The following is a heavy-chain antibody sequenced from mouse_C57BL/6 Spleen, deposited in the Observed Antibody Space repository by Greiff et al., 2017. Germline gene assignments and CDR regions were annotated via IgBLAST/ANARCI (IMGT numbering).Heavy chain of an antibody. CDR2: IDPNSGGT. V-gene: IGHV1-72*01. CDR3: ARDGYYSMDY. D-gene: IGHD2-3*01. J-gene: IGHJ4*01. CDR1: GYTFTSYW. Sequence: QVQLKQPGAELVKPGASVKLSCKASGYTFTSYWMHWVKQRPGRGLEWIGRIDPNSGGTKYNEKFKSKATLTVDKPSSTAYMQLSSLTSEDFAVYYCARDGYYSMDYWGQGTSVTVSS.